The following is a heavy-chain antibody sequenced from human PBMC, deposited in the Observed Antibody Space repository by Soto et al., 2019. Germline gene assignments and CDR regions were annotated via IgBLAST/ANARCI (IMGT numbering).Heavy chain of an antibody. Sequence: VASVKVSCKASGYTFTSYDINWVRQATGQGLEWMGWMNPNSGNTGYAQKFQGRVTMTRNTSISTAYMELSSLRSEDTAVYYCARDYSGSWSFPYYYYYGMDVWGQGTTVTVSS. CDR2: MNPNSGNT. J-gene: IGHJ6*02. D-gene: IGHD6-13*01. V-gene: IGHV1-8*01. CDR3: ARDYSGSWSFPYYYYYGMDV. CDR1: GYTFTSYD.